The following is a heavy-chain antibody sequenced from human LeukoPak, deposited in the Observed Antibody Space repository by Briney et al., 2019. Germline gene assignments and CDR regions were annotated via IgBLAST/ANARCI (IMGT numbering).Heavy chain of an antibody. J-gene: IGHJ4*02. CDR2: IYHSGST. D-gene: IGHD3-22*01. CDR3: ARVPYDSSGYLTFDY. CDR1: GYSISSGYF. Sequence: PSETLSLTCTVSGYSISSGYFWGWIRQPPGKGLEWIGEIYHSGSTNYNPSLKSRVTISVDKSKNQFSLKLSSVTAADTAVYYCARVPYDSSGYLTFDYWGQGTLVTVSS. V-gene: IGHV4-38-2*02.